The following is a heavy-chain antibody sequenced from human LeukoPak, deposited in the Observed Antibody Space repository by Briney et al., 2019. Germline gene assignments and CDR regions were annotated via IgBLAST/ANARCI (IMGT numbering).Heavy chain of an antibody. Sequence: PGGSLTLSCAATGFTFSSYAMHWVRQAPGKGLDWVAVISYDGSNKYYAGSGKGRFTISIDHSKNPLYLQMNSLRAEDTGVYYCASFLAYCGGDCYSDFDYWGQGTLVTVSS. CDR2: ISYDGSNK. D-gene: IGHD2-21*02. CDR3: ASFLAYCGGDCYSDFDY. V-gene: IGHV3-30-3*01. CDR1: GFTFSSYA. J-gene: IGHJ4*02.